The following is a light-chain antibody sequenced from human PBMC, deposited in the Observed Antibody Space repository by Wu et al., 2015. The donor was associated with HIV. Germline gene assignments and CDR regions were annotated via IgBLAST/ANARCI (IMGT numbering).Light chain of an antibody. V-gene: IGKV1-39*01. CDR1: QNIRNY. Sequence: DIQMTQSPSSLSASVGDRVTITCRASQNIRNYLNWYQQKPRKAPKLLIFDASTLQSGVPSRFSGNASATDFTLTISSLQPEDSATYYCQQSHNFPPITFGQGTRLEIK. J-gene: IGKJ5*01. CDR3: QQSHNFPPIT. CDR2: DAS.